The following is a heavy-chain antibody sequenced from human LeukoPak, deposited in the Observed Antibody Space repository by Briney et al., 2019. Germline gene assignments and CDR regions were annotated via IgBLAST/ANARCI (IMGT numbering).Heavy chain of an antibody. Sequence: GGSLRLSCAASGFTVSSNYMSWVRQAPGKGLEWVSVIYSGGSTYYADSVKGRFTISRDNSKNTLYLQMNSLRAEDTAVYYCARRPTYYYDRSADKVDAFDIWGQGTMVTVSS. J-gene: IGHJ3*02. CDR1: GFTVSSNY. CDR2: IYSGGST. CDR3: ARRPTYYYDRSADKVDAFDI. D-gene: IGHD3-22*01. V-gene: IGHV3-66*01.